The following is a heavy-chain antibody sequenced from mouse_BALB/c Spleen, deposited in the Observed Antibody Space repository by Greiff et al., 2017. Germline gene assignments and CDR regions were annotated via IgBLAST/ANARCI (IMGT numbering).Heavy chain of an antibody. D-gene: IGHD2-14*01. J-gene: IGHJ4*01. CDR3: TRANRNDYYAMDY. V-gene: IGHV1-69*02. CDR1: GYTFTSYW. CDR2: IYPSDSYT. Sequence: QVQLQQPGAELVRPGASVKLSCKASGYTFTSYWINWVKQRPGQGLEWIGNIYPSDSYTNYNQKFKDKATLTVDKSSSTAYMQLSSPTSEDTAVYYCTRANRNDYYAMDYWGQGTSVTVSS.